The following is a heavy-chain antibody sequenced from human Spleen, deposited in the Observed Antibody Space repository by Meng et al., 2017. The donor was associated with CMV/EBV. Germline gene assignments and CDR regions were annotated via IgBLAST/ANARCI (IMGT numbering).Heavy chain of an antibody. Sequence: ASVKVSCKASGYTFTSYYMHWVRQAPGQGLEWMGWISAYNGNTNYAQKLQGRVTMTTDTSTSTAYMELRSLRSDDTAVYYCAREGRSYYGSGSYYTNWGQGTLVTVSS. D-gene: IGHD3-10*01. CDR3: AREGRSYYGSGSYYTN. CDR1: GYTFTSYY. J-gene: IGHJ4*02. CDR2: ISAYNGNT. V-gene: IGHV1-18*04.